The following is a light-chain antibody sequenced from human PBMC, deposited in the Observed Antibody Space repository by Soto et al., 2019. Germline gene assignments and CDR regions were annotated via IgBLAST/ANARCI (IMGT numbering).Light chain of an antibody. Sequence: DIQMTQSPYTVSASVGDRVTITCLSSQDIRSWLAWYQQKPGKAPKLLIYAVSSLQSGVPSRFSGSGSGTDFTLTISSLQPEDFATYYCQQANSFPIAFGQGTRLEIK. CDR1: QDIRSW. V-gene: IGKV1D-12*01. CDR3: QQANSFPIA. CDR2: AVS. J-gene: IGKJ5*01.